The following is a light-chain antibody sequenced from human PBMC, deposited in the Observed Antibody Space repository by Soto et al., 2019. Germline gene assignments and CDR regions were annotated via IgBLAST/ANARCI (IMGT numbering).Light chain of an antibody. V-gene: IGKV1-39*01. J-gene: IGKJ2*01. CDR2: AAS. Sequence: DIQMTQSPSSLSASVGDRVTLTCRASQSISSYLNWYQQKPGKAPKLLIYAASSLHSGDPSRFSGSGSVTDFTLTISSLQPEDFATYYCQHSYTNPLYTCGQGTKLEIK. CDR1: QSISSY. CDR3: QHSYTNPLYT.